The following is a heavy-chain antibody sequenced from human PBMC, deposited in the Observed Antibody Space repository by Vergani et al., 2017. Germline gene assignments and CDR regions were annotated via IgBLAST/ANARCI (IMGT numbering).Heavy chain of an antibody. CDR2: INPNSGGT. D-gene: IGHD2-2*02. CDR3: ARSQCSSTSCYTHAYYYYYGMDV. Sequence: QVQLVQSGAEVKKPGASVKVSCKASGYTFTGYYMHWVRQAPGQGLEWMGWINPNSGGTNYAQKFQGWVTMTRDTSISTAYMELSRLRSDDTAVYYCARSQCSSTSCYTHAYYYYYGMDVWGQGTTVTVSS. J-gene: IGHJ6*02. V-gene: IGHV1-2*04. CDR1: GYTFTGYY.